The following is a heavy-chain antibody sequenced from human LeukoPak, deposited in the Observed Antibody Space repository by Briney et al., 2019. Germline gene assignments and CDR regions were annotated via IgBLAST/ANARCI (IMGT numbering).Heavy chain of an antibody. D-gene: IGHD2-2*01. J-gene: IGHJ4*02. Sequence: GESLKISCKGSGYTFATYWIGWVRPMPGKGLEWMGIIYPGGSRTTYSPSFQGQVTISADKSIRTAYLQWNSLKASDTAIYYCVRHLSDITSCPNYWGPGTLITVAS. CDR3: VRHLSDITSCPNY. V-gene: IGHV5-51*01. CDR2: IYPGGSRT. CDR1: GYTFATYW.